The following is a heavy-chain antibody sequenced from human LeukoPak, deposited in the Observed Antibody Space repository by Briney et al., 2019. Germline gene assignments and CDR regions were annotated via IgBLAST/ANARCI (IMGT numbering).Heavy chain of an antibody. CDR2: VNQGGDT. CDR3: ARAAWNGGGGFDP. Sequence: SETLSLTCAVYNGSFSGYHWSWIRQSPERGLEWIGEVNQGGDTNYNPSLRSRVAISLDTSKNHFSLKLRSVTAADTAVYNCARAAWNGGGGFDPWGQGTLVTVSS. CDR1: NGSFSGYH. V-gene: IGHV4-34*01. D-gene: IGHD3-16*01. J-gene: IGHJ5*02.